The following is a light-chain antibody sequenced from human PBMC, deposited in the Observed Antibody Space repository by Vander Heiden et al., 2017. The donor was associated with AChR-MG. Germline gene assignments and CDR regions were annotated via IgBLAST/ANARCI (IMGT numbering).Light chain of an antibody. Sequence: IQVTPSPSSLSASVGDRVTINCRESQRISSYLNCYQQKQGTAHKLLSDTASRSQSGAPSRFSGSGSGPDSTLTTSSLHPEDFATYSRQQSYSTRYTFGPGTKLEIK. CDR2: TAS. CDR3: QQSYSTRYT. V-gene: IGKV1-39*01. CDR1: QRISSY. J-gene: IGKJ2*01.